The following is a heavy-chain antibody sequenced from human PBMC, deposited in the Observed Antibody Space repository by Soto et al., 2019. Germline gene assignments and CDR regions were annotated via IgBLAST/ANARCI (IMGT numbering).Heavy chain of an antibody. CDR3: VRTSLVVAAATREDY. CDR1: GFTFSSYW. J-gene: IGHJ4*02. V-gene: IGHV3-74*01. D-gene: IGHD2-15*01. CDR2: INSDGSST. Sequence: EVQLVESGGGLVQPGGSLRLSCAASGFTFSSYWMHWVRQAPGKGLVWVSRINSDGSSTSYADSVKGRFTISRDNAKNTLYLQMNSLRAEDTAVSYCVRTSLVVAAATREDYWGQGTLVTVS.